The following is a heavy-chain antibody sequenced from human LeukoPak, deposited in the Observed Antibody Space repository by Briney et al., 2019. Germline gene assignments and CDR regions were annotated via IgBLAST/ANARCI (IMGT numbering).Heavy chain of an antibody. Sequence: PSETLSLTCDVYGGSLRGYYWSWIRQPPGKGLEWIGEINYGGSTTYNPSLKSQVTISIDTSKNQFSLNLTSATAADTGVYYCARWGSGSYQRPYWGQGTMVTVSS. CDR2: INYGGST. D-gene: IGHD3-10*01. CDR3: ARWGSGSYQRPY. CDR1: GGSLRGYY. V-gene: IGHV4-34*01. J-gene: IGHJ4*02.